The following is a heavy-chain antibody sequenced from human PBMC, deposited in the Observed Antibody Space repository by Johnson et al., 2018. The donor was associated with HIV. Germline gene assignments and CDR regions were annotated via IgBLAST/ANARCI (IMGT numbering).Heavy chain of an antibody. D-gene: IGHD1-26*01. CDR3: ARDPGGRVGATEARGAFDI. Sequence: QVQLVESGGGVVQPGRSLRLSCAASGFTFSSYAMHWVRQAPGKGLEWVAVISYDGSNKYYADSVKGRFTISRDNSKNTLYLQMNSLGAEDTAVYYCARDPGGRVGATEARGAFDIWGQGTMVTVSS. CDR1: GFTFSSYA. CDR2: ISYDGSNK. J-gene: IGHJ3*02. V-gene: IGHV3-30*04.